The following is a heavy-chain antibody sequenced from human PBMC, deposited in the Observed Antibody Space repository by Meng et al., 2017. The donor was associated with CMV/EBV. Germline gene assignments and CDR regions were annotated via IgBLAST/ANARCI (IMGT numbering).Heavy chain of an antibody. J-gene: IGHJ4*02. CDR3: ASITRRYSSGWSVGSNGVQNDY. V-gene: IGHV4-34*01. Sequence: SDTLSLPCAVYGGSFSGYYWSWIRQPPGKGLEWIGEINHSGDTNYNPSLKSRGTISVDTTKNQFSLKLSSVTAADTAVYYCASITRRYSSGWSVGSNGVQNDYWGQGTLVTVSS. CDR2: INHSGDT. CDR1: GGSFSGYY. D-gene: IGHD6-19*01.